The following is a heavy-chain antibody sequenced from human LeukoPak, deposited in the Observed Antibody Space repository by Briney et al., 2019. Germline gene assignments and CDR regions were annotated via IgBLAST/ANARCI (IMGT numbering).Heavy chain of an antibody. V-gene: IGHV3-74*01. CDR3: AKVRSRGFDAFDI. D-gene: IGHD5-12*01. CDR1: GFTFSDHY. Sequence: PGGSLRLSCSTSGFTFSDHYMDWVRQAPGKGLVWVSRINSDGSSSSYADSVKGRFTISRDNAKNTLYLQMNSLRAEDTAVYYCAKVRSRGFDAFDIWGQGTMVTV. J-gene: IGHJ3*02. CDR2: INSDGSSS.